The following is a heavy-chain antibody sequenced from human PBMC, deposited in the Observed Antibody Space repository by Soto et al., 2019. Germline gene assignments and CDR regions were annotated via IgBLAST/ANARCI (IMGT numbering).Heavy chain of an antibody. V-gene: IGHV1-69*12. CDR3: ARGAAPKFLVLKYAALEI. CDR1: GATLNSFINYG. J-gene: IGHJ3*02. D-gene: IGHD2-2*01. CDR2: IIPVFGAA. Sequence: QVQLVQSGAEVKKPGSSVRVSCKASGATLNSFINYGITWVRQAPGQGLEYMGGIIPVFGAANHAQKFQGSVNISADQSTRTVNMALSSLRSNDTAVYDCARGAAPKFLVLKYAALEIWGQGTMVTVSS.